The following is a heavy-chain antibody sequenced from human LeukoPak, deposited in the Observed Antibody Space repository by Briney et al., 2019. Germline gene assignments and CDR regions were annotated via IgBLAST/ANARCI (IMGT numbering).Heavy chain of an antibody. D-gene: IGHD2-15*01. V-gene: IGHV1-24*01. J-gene: IGHJ5*02. CDR3: AMTGYCSGGSCYGWFDP. CDR2: FDPGDGET. Sequence: RASVKVSCKVSGYTLTELSMHWVRQAPGKGLEWMGGFDPGDGETIYAQKFQGRVTMTEDTSTDTAYMELSSLRSEDTAVYYCAMTGYCSGGSCYGWFDPWGQGTLVTVSS. CDR1: GYTLTELS.